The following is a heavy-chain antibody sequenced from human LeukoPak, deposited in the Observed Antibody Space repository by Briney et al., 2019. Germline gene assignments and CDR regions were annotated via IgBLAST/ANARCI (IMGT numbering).Heavy chain of an antibody. CDR3: ARWAGDGYNYNYYYMDV. CDR2: ISSNGGST. J-gene: IGHJ6*03. Sequence: GGSLRLSRAASGFTFSSYAMHWVRQAPGKGLEYVSAISSNGGSTYYANSVKGRFTISRDNSKNTLYLQMGSLRAEDMAVYYCARWAGDGYNYNYYYMDVWGKGTTVTVSS. D-gene: IGHD5-24*01. V-gene: IGHV3-64*01. CDR1: GFTFSSYA.